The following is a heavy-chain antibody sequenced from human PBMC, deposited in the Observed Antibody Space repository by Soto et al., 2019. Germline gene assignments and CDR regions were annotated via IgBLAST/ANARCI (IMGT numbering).Heavy chain of an antibody. CDR1: GYTFTSYG. J-gene: IGHJ6*02. CDR3: ARGKMVRGVSYYYYGMDV. V-gene: IGHV1-18*04. D-gene: IGHD3-10*01. Sequence: ASVKVSCKASGYTFTSYGISWVRQAPGQGLEWMGWVSAYNGNTNYAQKLQGRVTMTTDTSTSTAYMELRSLRSDDTAVYYCARGKMVRGVSYYYYGMDVWGQGTTVTVSS. CDR2: VSAYNGNT.